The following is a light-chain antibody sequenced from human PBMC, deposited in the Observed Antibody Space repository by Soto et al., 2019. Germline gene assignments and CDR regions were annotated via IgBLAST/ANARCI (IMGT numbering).Light chain of an antibody. CDR2: DAS. Sequence: EIVFTQSPSTLSLSPGERATLSCRASQSVSSYLAWYQQKPGQAPRLLIYDASNRATGIPARFSGSGSGTDFTLTISSLEPEDFAVYYCQQRSNWPPWTFGQGTRWIS. V-gene: IGKV3-11*01. CDR1: QSVSSY. CDR3: QQRSNWPPWT. J-gene: IGKJ1*01.